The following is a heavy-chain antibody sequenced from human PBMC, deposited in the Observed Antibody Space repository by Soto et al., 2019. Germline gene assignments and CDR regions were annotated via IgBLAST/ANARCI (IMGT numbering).Heavy chain of an antibody. CDR3: ARDRDYYDNSCYALDI. J-gene: IGHJ3*02. CDR1: GFSFSSYG. D-gene: IGHD3-22*01. Sequence: QVQLVESGGGVVQPGKSLRLSCAASGFSFSSYGMHWVRQAPGKGLEWVAVIWYDGSNEDYADSVKGRFAISRDNSKNRLYLQMNSLRADDTAVYYCARDRDYYDNSCYALDIWCPGTVVTVSS. CDR2: IWYDGSNE. V-gene: IGHV3-33*01.